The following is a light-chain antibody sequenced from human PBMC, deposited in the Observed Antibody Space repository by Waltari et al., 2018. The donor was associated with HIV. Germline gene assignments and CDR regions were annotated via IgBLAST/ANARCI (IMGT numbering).Light chain of an antibody. J-gene: IGLJ2*01. CDR3: ATWDDSLSGVV. V-gene: IGLV1-47*01. Sequence: QSVLNQPPSPSGTPGPEGPISLSVSSSNIGSNVGFHYQQLPGAAPKPLMYRHDQRPSGVPDRFSGSKSGTSASLAISGPRSEDEAEYTCATWDDSLSGVVFGGGTKLNVL. CDR1: SSNIGSNV. CDR2: RHD.